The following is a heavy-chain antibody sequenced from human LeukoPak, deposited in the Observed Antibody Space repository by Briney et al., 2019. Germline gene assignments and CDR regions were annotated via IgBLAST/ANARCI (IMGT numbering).Heavy chain of an antibody. J-gene: IGHJ4*02. CDR3: ARGGRSGDSSGYFDY. CDR1: GYSISSGYY. Sequence: SETLSLTCTVSGYSISSGYYWGWIRQPPGKGLEWIGSIYHSGSTYYNPSLKSRVTISVDTSKNQFSLKLSSVTAADTAVYYCARGGRSGDSSGYFDYWGQGTLVTVSS. D-gene: IGHD3-22*01. CDR2: IYHSGST. V-gene: IGHV4-38-2*02.